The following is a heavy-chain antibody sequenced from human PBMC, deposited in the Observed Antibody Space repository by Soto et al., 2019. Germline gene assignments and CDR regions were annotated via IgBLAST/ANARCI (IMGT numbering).Heavy chain of an antibody. CDR1: GFVFSSYG. Sequence: QVQLVESGGGEVQPGTSLRLSCAASGFVFSSYGMHWVRQAPGKGLEWVTFISYDGSSKFYADSVKGRFTVSRDNSKNTLFLQMNSLRTEDAAVYYCAKDLTGRGGFGYSWGQGTLLTVSS. J-gene: IGHJ4*02. CDR3: AKDLTGRGGFGYS. V-gene: IGHV3-30*18. CDR2: ISYDGSSK. D-gene: IGHD5-18*01.